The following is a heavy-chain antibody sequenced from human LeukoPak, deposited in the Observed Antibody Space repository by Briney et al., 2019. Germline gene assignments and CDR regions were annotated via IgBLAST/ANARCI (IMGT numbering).Heavy chain of an antibody. J-gene: IGHJ4*02. CDR3: ASGGVTMVRGRGTFDY. CDR2: INHSGST. CDR1: GGSFSGYY. Sequence: PSETLSLTCAVYGGSFSGYYWSWIRQPPGKGLEWIGEINHSGSTNYNPSLKSRVTISVDTSKNQFSLKLSSVTAADTAVYCCASGGVTMVRGRGTFDYWGQGTLVTVSS. D-gene: IGHD3-10*01. V-gene: IGHV4-34*01.